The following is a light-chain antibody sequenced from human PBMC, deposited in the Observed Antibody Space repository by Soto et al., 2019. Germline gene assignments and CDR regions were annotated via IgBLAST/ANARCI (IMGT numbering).Light chain of an antibody. V-gene: IGLV2-14*01. CDR2: EVT. CDR3: SSYTTTSTYV. Sequence: QSALTQPASVSGSPGQSITISCTGTSSDVGGYDYVSWYQQHPGKAPKFMIYEVTNRPSGVSHRFSGSKSGNTASLTISGLQAEDEADYYGSSYTTTSTYVFGGGTKVTVL. J-gene: IGLJ1*01. CDR1: SSDVGGYDY.